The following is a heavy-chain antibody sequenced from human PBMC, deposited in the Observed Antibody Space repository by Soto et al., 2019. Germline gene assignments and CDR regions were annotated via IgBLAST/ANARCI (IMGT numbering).Heavy chain of an antibody. Sequence: PSETLSLTCTVSGGSINTFCCNWVRKPARPGLERVGRSFSSGRTIFNPYLESRVAMSVDPSKNHFSLNLSSVTAADMAVYYCAREGSYSAYNFARGIQLWSFDFWGQGALVTVSS. D-gene: IGHD5-12*01. J-gene: IGHJ4*02. CDR3: AREGSYSAYNFARGIQLWSFDF. CDR1: GGSINTFC. CDR2: SFSSGRT. V-gene: IGHV4-4*07.